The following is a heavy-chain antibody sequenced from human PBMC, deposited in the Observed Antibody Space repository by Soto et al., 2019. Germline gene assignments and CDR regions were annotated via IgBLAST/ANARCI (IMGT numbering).Heavy chain of an antibody. J-gene: IGHJ4*02. CDR3: ARGALPGILWY. D-gene: IGHD3-9*01. V-gene: IGHV4-59*01. Sequence: PSETLSLTCTVSGGSISSYYWSWIRQPPGKGLEWIGYIYYSGSTNYNPSLKSRVTISVDTSKNQFSLKLSPVTAADTAVYYCARGALPGILWYWGQGTLVTVSS. CDR1: GGSISSYY. CDR2: IYYSGST.